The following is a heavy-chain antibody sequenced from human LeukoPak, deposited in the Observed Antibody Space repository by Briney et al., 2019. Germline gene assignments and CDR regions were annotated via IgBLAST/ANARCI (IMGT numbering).Heavy chain of an antibody. Sequence: PGGSLGLSCAASGFTFSSYVMSWVRQAPGKGLEWVSAISRGGGTTYYADSVKGRFTISRDNSKNTLYLQMTSLRAEDTAVYYCAKTSRAYSNYDSPFDYWGQGTLVTVSS. CDR2: ISRGGGTT. V-gene: IGHV3-23*01. CDR3: AKTSRAYSNYDSPFDY. J-gene: IGHJ4*02. CDR1: GFTFSSYV. D-gene: IGHD5-12*01.